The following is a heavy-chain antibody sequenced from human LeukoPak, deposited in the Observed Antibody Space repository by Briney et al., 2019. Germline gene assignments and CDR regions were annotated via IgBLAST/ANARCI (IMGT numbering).Heavy chain of an antibody. CDR1: GFTFSSYA. J-gene: IGHJ4*02. CDR3: AKMGEELLWFGELFLDC. V-gene: IGHV3-23*01. CDR2: ISGSGGST. Sequence: GGSLRLSCAASGFTFSSYAMSWVRQAPGKGLEWVSAISGSGGSTYYADSVKGRFTISRDNSKNTLYLQMNSLRAEDTAVYYCAKMGEELLWFGELFLDCWGQGTLVTVSS. D-gene: IGHD3-10*01.